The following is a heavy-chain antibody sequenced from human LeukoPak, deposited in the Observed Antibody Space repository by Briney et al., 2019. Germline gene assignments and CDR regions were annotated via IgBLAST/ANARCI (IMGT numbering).Heavy chain of an antibody. CDR3: ARNLYGYGPFDY. D-gene: IGHD5-18*01. CDR2: ISSSSSYI. CDR1: GLTFSSYS. V-gene: IGHV3-21*01. Sequence: GGSLRLSCAASGLTFSSYSMNWARQAPGKGLEWLSSISSSSSYIYYADSVKGRFTISRDNAKNSLYLQMNSLRAEDTAVYYCARNLYGYGPFDYWGQGTLVTVSS. J-gene: IGHJ4*02.